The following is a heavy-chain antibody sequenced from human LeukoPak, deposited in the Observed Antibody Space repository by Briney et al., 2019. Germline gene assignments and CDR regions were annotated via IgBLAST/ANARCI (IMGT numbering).Heavy chain of an antibody. D-gene: IGHD3-22*01. CDR3: ARQFYYDSGGSHY. Sequence: SETLSLTCTVSGGSISSSSYYWGCLRQPPGKELEWIGSIFYSGSTYYNPSLESRVTISVDTSKNQFSLKLSSVTAADTAVYYCARQFYYDSGGSHYWGQGTLVTVSS. J-gene: IGHJ4*02. V-gene: IGHV4-39*01. CDR2: IFYSGST. CDR1: GGSISSSSYY.